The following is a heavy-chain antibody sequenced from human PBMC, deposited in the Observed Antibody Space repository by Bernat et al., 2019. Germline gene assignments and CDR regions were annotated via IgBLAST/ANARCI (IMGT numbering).Heavy chain of an antibody. V-gene: IGHV3-30*18. CDR3: AKDLGVVRYYYYGMDV. J-gene: IGHJ6*02. CDR2: ISYDGSNK. D-gene: IGHD3-3*01. Sequence: QVQLVESGGGVVQPGRSLRLSCAASGFTFSSYGMHWVRQAPGKGLEWVAVISYDGSNKYYADPVKGRFTISRDNSKNTLYLQMNSLRAEDTAVYYCAKDLGVVRYYYYGMDVWGQGTTVTVSS. CDR1: GFTFSSYG.